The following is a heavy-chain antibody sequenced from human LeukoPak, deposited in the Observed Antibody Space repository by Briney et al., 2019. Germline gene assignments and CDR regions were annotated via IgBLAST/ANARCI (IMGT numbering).Heavy chain of an antibody. J-gene: IGHJ4*02. CDR1: GFTFSSSW. CDR2: INSDGSST. V-gene: IGHV3-74*01. CDR3: AKGFSGSYFN. Sequence: GSLRLSCAASGFTFSSSWMHWVRQAPEKGLVWVSRINSDGSSTSYADSVKGRFTISRDNAKNTLFLQMNSLRAEDTAVYYCAKGFSGSYFNWGQGTLVTVSS. D-gene: IGHD1-26*01.